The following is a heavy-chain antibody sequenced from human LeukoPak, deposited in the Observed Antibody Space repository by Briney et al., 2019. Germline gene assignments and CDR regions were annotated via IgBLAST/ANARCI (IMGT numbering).Heavy chain of an antibody. CDR3: AKDLLSGNYYMDV. D-gene: IGHD2-21*01. V-gene: IGHV3-23*01. CDR2: ISGSGGST. CDR1: GFTFSSYA. Sequence: TGGSLRLSCAASGFTFSSYAMSWGRQAQGKGLEWVSAISGSGGSTYYADSVKGRFTISRDNSKNTLYLQMNSLRAEDTAVYYCAKDLLSGNYYMDVWGKGTTVTVSS. J-gene: IGHJ6*03.